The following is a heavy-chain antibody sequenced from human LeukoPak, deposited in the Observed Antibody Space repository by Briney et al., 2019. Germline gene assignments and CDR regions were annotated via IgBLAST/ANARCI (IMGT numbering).Heavy chain of an antibody. CDR3: IRDFRSADL. V-gene: IGHV3-74*01. J-gene: IGHJ5*02. CDR2: IYVDGRTT. CDR1: GFTFSNYW. Sequence: GGSLRLSCVASGFTFSNYWMHWVRQPPGKGLVWVSRIYVDGRTTNYADSVKGRFIISRDNAKNTVYLEMNSLSVEDTATYYCIRDFRSADLWGQGTLVTVTS.